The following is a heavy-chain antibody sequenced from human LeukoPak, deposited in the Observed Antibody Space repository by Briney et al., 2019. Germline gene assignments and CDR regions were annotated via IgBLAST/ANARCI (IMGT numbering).Heavy chain of an antibody. CDR1: GGSISSYY. CDR2: IHYSGST. J-gene: IGHJ6*02. V-gene: IGHV4-59*12. Sequence: SETLSLTCTVSGGSISSYYWSWIRQPPGKGLEWIGYIHYSGSTNYNPSLKSRVTISVDTSKNQFSLKLSSVTAADTAVYYCARGRYCTNGVCYHYYYYYGMDVWGQGTTVTVSS. CDR3: ARGRYCTNGVCYHYYYYYGMDV. D-gene: IGHD2-8*01.